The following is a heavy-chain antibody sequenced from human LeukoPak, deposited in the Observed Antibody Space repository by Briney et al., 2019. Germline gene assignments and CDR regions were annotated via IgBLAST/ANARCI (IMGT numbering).Heavy chain of an antibody. Sequence: GGSLRLSCAASGFTFSSYAMNWVRQAPGKGLEWVSSISGSGGSTYYADSVKGRFTISRDNSKNTLYLQMNSLRGEDTAVYYCAKDREGTIADYFDYWGQGTLVTVSS. CDR1: GFTFSSYA. CDR3: AKDREGTIADYFDY. V-gene: IGHV3-23*01. CDR2: ISGSGGST. J-gene: IGHJ4*02. D-gene: IGHD1-7*01.